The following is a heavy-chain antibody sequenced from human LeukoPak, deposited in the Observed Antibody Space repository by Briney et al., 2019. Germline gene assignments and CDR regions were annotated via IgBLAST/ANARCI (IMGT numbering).Heavy chain of an antibody. CDR1: GFTFTSYS. Sequence: GGSLRLSCAASGFTFTSYSMNWVRQAPGKGLEWISFISSSSTNIYYADSVKGRFTISRDNAKNSLYLQMNSLRDGDTAVYYCRPDNPPPVNYNGMDAWAKGPQSPSP. J-gene: IGHJ6*02. D-gene: IGHD1-14*01. CDR2: ISSSSTNI. CDR3: RPDNPPPVNYNGMDA. V-gene: IGHV3-48*02.